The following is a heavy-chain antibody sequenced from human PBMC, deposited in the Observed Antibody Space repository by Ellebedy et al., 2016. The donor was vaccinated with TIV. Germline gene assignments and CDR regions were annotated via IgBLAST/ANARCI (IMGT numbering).Heavy chain of an antibody. J-gene: IGHJ6*01. Sequence: GGSLRLXXAVSGFTLSDYYMSWIRQAPGKGLEWAAYISDGGTIVSSTDSVKGRFTISRDSSRDSLYLHMRSLRAEDTAVYYCARARIDSQDYYYGMDVWGQGTTVTVSS. CDR2: ISDGGTIV. V-gene: IGHV3-11*01. CDR1: GFTLSDYY. CDR3: ARARIDSQDYYYGMDV. D-gene: IGHD2/OR15-2a*01.